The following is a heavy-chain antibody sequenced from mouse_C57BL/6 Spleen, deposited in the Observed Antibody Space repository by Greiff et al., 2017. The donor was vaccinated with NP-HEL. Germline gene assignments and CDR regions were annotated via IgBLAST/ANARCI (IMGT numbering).Heavy chain of an antibody. Sequence: QVQLKQPGAELVKPGASVKLSCKASGYTFTSYWMQWVKQRPGQGLEWIGEIDPSDSYTNYNQKFKGKATLTVDTSSSTAYMQLSSLTSEDSAVYYCASKVYYDYFDYWGQGTTLTVSS. V-gene: IGHV1-50*01. J-gene: IGHJ2*01. CDR2: IDPSDSYT. CDR3: ASKVYYDYFDY. D-gene: IGHD2-4*01. CDR1: GYTFTSYW.